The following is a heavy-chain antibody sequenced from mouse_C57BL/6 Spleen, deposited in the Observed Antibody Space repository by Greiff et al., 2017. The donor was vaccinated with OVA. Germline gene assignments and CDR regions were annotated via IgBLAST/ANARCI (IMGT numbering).Heavy chain of an antibody. CDR2: INPNNGGT. CDR1: GYTFTDYY. V-gene: IGHV1-26*01. CDR3: ARSDSNYDDY. Sequence: VQLQQSGPELVKPGASVKISCKASGYTFTDYYMNWVKQSHGKSLEWIGDINPNNGGTSYNQKFKGKATWTVDKSSSTAYMELRSLTSEDSAVYYCARSDSNYDDYWGQGTTLTVSS. D-gene: IGHD2-5*01. J-gene: IGHJ2*01.